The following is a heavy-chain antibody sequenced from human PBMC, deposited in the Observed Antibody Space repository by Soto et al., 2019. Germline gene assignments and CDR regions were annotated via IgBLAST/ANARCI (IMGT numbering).Heavy chain of an antibody. V-gene: IGHV3-23*01. CDR3: AKNGDFWSWGMDV. CDR1: GFTFNTYA. J-gene: IGHJ6*02. D-gene: IGHD3-3*01. Sequence: PGGSLRLSCAASGFTFNTYAMTWVRQAPGKGLEWVSLISESGDGIYYADSVKGRFTISRDNSQRTLNLQMNSLRAEDTAVYYCAKNGDFWSWGMDVWGQGTTVTVSS. CDR2: ISESGDGI.